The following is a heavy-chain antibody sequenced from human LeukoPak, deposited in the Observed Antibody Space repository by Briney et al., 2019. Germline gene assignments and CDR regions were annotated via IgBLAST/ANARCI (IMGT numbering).Heavy chain of an antibody. D-gene: IGHD3/OR15-3a*01. J-gene: IGHJ3*02. CDR2: IYPGNGNT. Sequence: GASVKVSCKASGYTFTNYPLHWVRRAPGQSLEWMGWIYPGNGNTKYSQRFQGRLTITRDTSASTAYMELNSLRSEDTALYYCAAGLDIYAFDIWGQGTAVIVSS. CDR3: AAGLDIYAFDI. CDR1: GYTFTNYP. V-gene: IGHV1-3*01.